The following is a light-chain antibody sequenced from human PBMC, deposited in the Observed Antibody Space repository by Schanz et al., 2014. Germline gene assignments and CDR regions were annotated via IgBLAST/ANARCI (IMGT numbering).Light chain of an antibody. Sequence: QAVVSQEPSLTVSPGGTVTLTCGSSTGPVTSGHYPYWFQQKPGQAPRTLIYDTSNKHSWTPARFSGSLLGGKAALTLSGAQPEDEADFYCMFYYSGSWVFGGATQLTVL. CDR1: TGPVTSGHY. V-gene: IGLV7-46*01. J-gene: IGLJ3*02. CDR3: MFYYSGSWV. CDR2: DTS.